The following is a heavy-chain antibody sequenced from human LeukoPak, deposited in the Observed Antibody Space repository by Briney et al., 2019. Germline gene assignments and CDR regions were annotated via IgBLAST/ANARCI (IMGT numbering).Heavy chain of an antibody. V-gene: IGHV4-34*01. Sequence: SETLSLTCAVYGGSFSGYYWSWIRQPPGKGLEWIGEINHSGSTNYNPSLKSRVTISVDTSKNQFSLKLSSVTAADTAVYYCARSASSGYEDAFDIWGQGTMVTVSS. CDR3: ARSASSGYEDAFDI. CDR2: INHSGST. D-gene: IGHD3-22*01. J-gene: IGHJ3*02. CDR1: GGSFSGYY.